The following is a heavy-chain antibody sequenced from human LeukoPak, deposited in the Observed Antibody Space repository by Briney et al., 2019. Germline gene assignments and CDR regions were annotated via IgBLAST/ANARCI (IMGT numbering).Heavy chain of an antibody. CDR1: GFTLDDYA. D-gene: IGHD5-18*01. V-gene: IGHV3-20*04. J-gene: IGHJ6*03. CDR2: INWNGRIT. Sequence: PGESLRLSCAASGFTLDDYAMNWVRQVPGRGLEWVSGINWNGRITEYADSVKDRFTISRQNTKNSLYLYMNNLGGEDTALYFCARGSVQLWLRDTYYYMDVWGQGTTVTVSS. CDR3: ARGSVQLWLRDTYYYMDV.